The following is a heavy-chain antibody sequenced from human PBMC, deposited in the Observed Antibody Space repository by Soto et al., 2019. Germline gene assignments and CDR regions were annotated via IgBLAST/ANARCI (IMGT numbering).Heavy chain of an antibody. J-gene: IGHJ4*02. CDR2: INHSGST. CDR1: GGSFSGYY. CDR3: ARQDIVLMVYAFDY. V-gene: IGHV4-34*01. Sequence: QVQLQQWGAGLLKPSETLSLTCAVYGGSFSGYYWSWIRQPPGKGLEWIGEINHSGSTNYNPSLKSRVTISVDTSKNQFSLKLSSVTAADTAVYYCARQDIVLMVYAFDYWGQGTLVTVSS. D-gene: IGHD2-8*01.